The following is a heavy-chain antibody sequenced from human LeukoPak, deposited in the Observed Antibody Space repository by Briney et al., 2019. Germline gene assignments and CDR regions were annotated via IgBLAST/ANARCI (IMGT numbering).Heavy chain of an antibody. D-gene: IGHD5-18*01. Sequence: ASVKVSCKASGYTFTSYYMHWVRQAPGQGLEWMGIIDPSGGSTSYAQKFQGRVTMTRDTSTSTVYMELSSLRSEDTAVYYCARTFGLWPRADYWGQGTLVTVSS. CDR1: GYTFTSYY. J-gene: IGHJ4*02. CDR3: ARTFGLWPRADY. V-gene: IGHV1-46*01. CDR2: IDPSGGST.